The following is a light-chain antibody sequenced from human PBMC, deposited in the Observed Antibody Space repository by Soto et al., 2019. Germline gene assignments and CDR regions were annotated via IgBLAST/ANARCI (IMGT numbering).Light chain of an antibody. CDR3: QNYNSAPPAGT. Sequence: DMQMTQSPSSLSASVGDRVTITCRASQGINNRLAWYQQKPGKVPKLLIYAASNLLSGVPSRFSGSGSGTDFTLIINSLQPEDVATYYCQNYNSAPPAGTFGGGTKVEIK. CDR1: QGINNR. V-gene: IGKV1-27*01. CDR2: AAS. J-gene: IGKJ4*01.